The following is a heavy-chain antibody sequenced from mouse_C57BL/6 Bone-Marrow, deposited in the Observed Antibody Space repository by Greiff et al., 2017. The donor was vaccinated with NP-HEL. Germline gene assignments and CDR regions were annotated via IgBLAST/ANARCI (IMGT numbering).Heavy chain of an antibody. Sequence: VKLMESGAELVKPGASVKMSCKASGYTFTSYWITWVKQRPGQGLEWIGDIYPGSGSTNYNEKFKSKATLTVDTSSSTAYMQLSSLTSEDSAVYYCARFGGSGHFAYWGQGTLVTVSA. CDR1: GYTFTSYW. V-gene: IGHV1-55*01. D-gene: IGHD3-2*02. J-gene: IGHJ3*01. CDR2: IYPGSGST. CDR3: ARFGGSGHFAY.